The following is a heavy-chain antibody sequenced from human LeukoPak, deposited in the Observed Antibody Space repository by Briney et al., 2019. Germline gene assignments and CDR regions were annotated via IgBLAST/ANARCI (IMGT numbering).Heavy chain of an antibody. Sequence: GGSLRLSCAASGFTFSSYWMSWVRQAPGKGLEWVANIKQDGSEKYYVDSVKGRFTISRDNAKNSLYLQKNSLRAEDTAVYYCARDRGLVVAAPRDYYYYYYMDVWGKGTTVTISS. V-gene: IGHV3-7*01. CDR1: GFTFSSYW. CDR2: IKQDGSEK. CDR3: ARDRGLVVAAPRDYYYYYYMDV. D-gene: IGHD2-15*01. J-gene: IGHJ6*03.